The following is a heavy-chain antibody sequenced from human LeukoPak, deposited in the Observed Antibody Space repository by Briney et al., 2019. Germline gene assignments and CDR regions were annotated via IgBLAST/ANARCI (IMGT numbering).Heavy chain of an antibody. CDR2: ISYDGSDK. Sequence: PGGSLRLSCAASGFTFSSYCMHWVRQAPGKGLEWVTVISYDGSDKFCTDSVKGRFLISRDNSKNTLYLQMSSLKTEDTAVYYCTSGPLTGTTNYWGQGTLVTVSS. CDR1: GFTFSSYC. D-gene: IGHD1-7*01. CDR3: TSGPLTGTTNY. J-gene: IGHJ4*02. V-gene: IGHV3-30*19.